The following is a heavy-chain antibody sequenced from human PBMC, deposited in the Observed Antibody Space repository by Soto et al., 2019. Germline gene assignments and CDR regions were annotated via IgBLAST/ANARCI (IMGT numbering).Heavy chain of an antibody. V-gene: IGHV3-53*01. J-gene: IGHJ4*02. CDR2: VYTRGRI. Sequence: EVQLVESGGDLIQPGGSLRLSCAASGFTVTNGYMAWVRQAPGKGLEWVSAVYTRGRIYHADSVKGRFTVSRDISTNMFFLQMNKLSAEDMATYYCARAGFERLYFDQWGRGTLVTVSS. D-gene: IGHD1-1*01. CDR1: GFTVTNGY. CDR3: ARAGFERLYFDQ.